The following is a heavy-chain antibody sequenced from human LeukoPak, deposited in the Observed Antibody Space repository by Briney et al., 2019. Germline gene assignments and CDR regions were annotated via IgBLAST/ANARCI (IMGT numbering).Heavy chain of an antibody. V-gene: IGHV4-34*01. J-gene: IGHJ5*02. D-gene: IGHD2-21*01. Sequence: ASETLSLTCAVYGGSFSGYYWSWIRQPPGKGLEGIGEINHSGSTNYNPSLKSRVTITVNTSKNQFSLKLSSVTAADTAVYYCAVCASGWFDLWGQGTLVTVSS. CDR2: INHSGST. CDR1: GGSFSGYY. CDR3: AVCASGWFDL.